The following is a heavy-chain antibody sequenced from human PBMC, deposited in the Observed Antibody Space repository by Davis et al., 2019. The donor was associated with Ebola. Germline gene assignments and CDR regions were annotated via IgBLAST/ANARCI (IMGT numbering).Heavy chain of an antibody. J-gene: IGHJ6*02. D-gene: IGHD6-6*01. Sequence: AASVKVSCKASGGTFSSYAISWVRQAPGQGLEWMGRIIPILGIANYAQKFQGRVTITADKSTSTAYMELSSLRSEDTAVYYCARGDRIAARPRYYYGMDVWGQGTTVTVSS. CDR3: ARGDRIAARPRYYYGMDV. CDR2: IIPILGIA. CDR1: GGTFSSYA. V-gene: IGHV1-69*04.